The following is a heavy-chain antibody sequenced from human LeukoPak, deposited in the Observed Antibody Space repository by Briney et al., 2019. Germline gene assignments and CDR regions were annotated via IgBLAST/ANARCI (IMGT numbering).Heavy chain of an antibody. CDR1: GFTFSSYA. V-gene: IGHV3-23*01. Sequence: GGSLRLSCAASGFTFSSYAMSWVRQATGKGLEWVSAISGSGGSTYYADSVKGRFTIYRDNSKNSVYLQMNSLRAEDTGVYYCAKDGLGGSYYWGDNYFDYWGQGTLVTVSS. CDR3: AKDGLGGSYYWGDNYFDY. CDR2: ISGSGGST. D-gene: IGHD1-26*01. J-gene: IGHJ4*02.